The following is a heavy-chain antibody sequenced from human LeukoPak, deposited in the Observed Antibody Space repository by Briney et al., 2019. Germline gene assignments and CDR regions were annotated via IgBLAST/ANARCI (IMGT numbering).Heavy chain of an antibody. J-gene: IGHJ4*02. V-gene: IGHV4-59*01. CDR1: GGSISSYY. Sequence: PSETLSLTCTVSGGSISSYYWIWIRQPPGKGLEWIGYIYYSGSTKYNPSLKSRVTISVDTSKNQFSLRLSSVTAADTAVYYCARGTMTTVTYYFDYWGQGTLVTVSS. CDR2: IYYSGST. D-gene: IGHD4-17*01. CDR3: ARGTMTTVTYYFDY.